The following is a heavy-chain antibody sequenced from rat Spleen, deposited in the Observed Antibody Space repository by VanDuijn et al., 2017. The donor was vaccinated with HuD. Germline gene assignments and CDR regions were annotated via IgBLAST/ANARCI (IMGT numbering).Heavy chain of an antibody. CDR3: ARRKLYYGFDY. Sequence: EVQLVESGGRLVQPGRSLQLSYVASGFTFTNYDKAWVRQAPTKGLERISSISSGGGNTYYRDSVKGRFTISRDNAKNTQYLLKDSLRSEDTATYYCARRKLYYGFDYWGQGVMVTVSS. CDR1: GFTFTNYD. D-gene: IGHD1-6*01. J-gene: IGHJ2*01. CDR2: ISSGGGNT. V-gene: IGHV5S13*01.